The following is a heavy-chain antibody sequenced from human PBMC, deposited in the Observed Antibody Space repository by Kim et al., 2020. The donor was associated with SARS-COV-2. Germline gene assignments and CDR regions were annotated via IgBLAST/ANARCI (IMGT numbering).Heavy chain of an antibody. CDR3: AKSGGLS. J-gene: IGHJ5*02. D-gene: IGHD3-10*01. Sequence: GGSLRLSCAASGFTFSSYGMHWVRQAPGKGLEWVAVISYDGSNKYYADSVKGRFTISRDNSKNTLYLQMNSLRAEDTAVYYCAKSGGLSWGQGTLVTVSS. CDR1: GFTFSSYG. CDR2: ISYDGSNK. V-gene: IGHV3-30*18.